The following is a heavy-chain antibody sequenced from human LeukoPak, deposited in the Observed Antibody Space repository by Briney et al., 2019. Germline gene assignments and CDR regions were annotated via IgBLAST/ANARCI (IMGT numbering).Heavy chain of an antibody. CDR3: ARDPYCGGDCYEPYHDY. Sequence: GGSLRPSCAASGFTFSTSWMSWVRQAPGKGLEWVANIKTDGSEIYYADSVKGRFTISRDNAKNSLYLQMNSLRAEDTAVYYCARDPYCGGDCYEPYHDYWGQGTLVTVSS. V-gene: IGHV3-7*01. CDR1: GFTFSTSW. CDR2: IKTDGSEI. D-gene: IGHD2-21*02. J-gene: IGHJ4*02.